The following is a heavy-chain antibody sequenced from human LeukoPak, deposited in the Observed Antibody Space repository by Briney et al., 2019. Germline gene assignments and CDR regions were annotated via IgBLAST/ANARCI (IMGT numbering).Heavy chain of an antibody. D-gene: IGHD5-24*01. J-gene: IGHJ4*02. CDR3: ATTKLPYRSPEGYFDS. V-gene: IGHV3-23*01. Sequence: GGSLRLSCAASGFTLSSYAMSWVRQAPGKGLEWVSSISGSGGTTYYTDSVKGRFTISRDNSKNTLYLQMNSLRAEDTAVYYCATTKLPYRSPEGYFDSWGQGTLVTVSS. CDR2: ISGSGGTT. CDR1: GFTLSSYA.